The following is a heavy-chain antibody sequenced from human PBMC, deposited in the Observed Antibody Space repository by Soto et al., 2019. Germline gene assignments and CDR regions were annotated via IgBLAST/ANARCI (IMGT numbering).Heavy chain of an antibody. V-gene: IGHV3-23*01. CDR3: AKTFFSGSGSYRGWFDP. Sequence: EVQLLESVGGLVQFGGSLRLSCAASGFMFSSYAMTWVRQAPGKGLEWVSVISGSGDNTYYADSVKGRFTISRDGSKDTLYLQMNSLRADDTAVYYCAKTFFSGSGSYRGWFDPWGQGTQVTVSS. J-gene: IGHJ5*02. D-gene: IGHD3-10*01. CDR2: ISGSGDNT. CDR1: GFMFSSYA.